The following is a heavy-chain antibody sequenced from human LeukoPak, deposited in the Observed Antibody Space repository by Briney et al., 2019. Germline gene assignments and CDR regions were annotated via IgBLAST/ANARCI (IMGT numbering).Heavy chain of an antibody. J-gene: IGHJ6*03. V-gene: IGHV4-4*07. Sequence: SETLSLTCTVSGGSISSYYWSWIRQPAGKGLEWIGRIYTSGSTNYNPSLKSRVTMSVDTSKNQFSLELSSVTAADTAVYYCAGTLTRGYYYYYMDVWGKGTTVTVSS. CDR1: GGSISSYY. CDR3: AGTLTRGYYYYYMDV. D-gene: IGHD1-1*01. CDR2: IYTSGST.